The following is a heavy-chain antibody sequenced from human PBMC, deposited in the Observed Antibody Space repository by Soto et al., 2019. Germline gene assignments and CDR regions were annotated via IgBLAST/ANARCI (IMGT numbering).Heavy chain of an antibody. Sequence: PGESLKISCKGSGYSFANYWIGWVRQKPGKGLEHMGIIDPGDSEIRYSPSCQGQVTISADKYITTAYLQWCSLKASDTATYFCAKLGCPSPSPNCHVDVFDYWGQGTLVTVSS. J-gene: IGHJ4*02. CDR1: GYSFANYW. V-gene: IGHV5-51*01. CDR2: IDPGDSEI. CDR3: AKLGCPSPSPNCHVDVFDY. D-gene: IGHD1-1*01.